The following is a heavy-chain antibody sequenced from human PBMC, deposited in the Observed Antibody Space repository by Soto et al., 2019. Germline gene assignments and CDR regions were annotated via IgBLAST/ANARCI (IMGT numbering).Heavy chain of an antibody. CDR2: INIYSGDA. CDR3: ARALYYYDNSGLAY. J-gene: IGHJ4*02. D-gene: IGHD3-22*01. CDR1: GYTFTSYG. Sequence: QVRLEQSGPEVKKTGASVTFSCKASGYTFTSYGISWVRQAPGQGLEWMGWINIYSGDANYAQSFQDRVTMTRDTSTNTVYMEMRTLRSDDTAVYYCARALYYYDNSGLAYWGQGTLVTVSS. V-gene: IGHV1-18*01.